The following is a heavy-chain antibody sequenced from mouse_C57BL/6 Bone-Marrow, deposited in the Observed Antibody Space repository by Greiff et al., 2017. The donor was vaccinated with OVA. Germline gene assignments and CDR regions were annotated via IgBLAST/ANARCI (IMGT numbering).Heavy chain of an antibody. CDR3: ARNYGRGPWFAY. Sequence: QVQLQQPGAELVKPGASVKMSCKASGYTFTSYWITWVKQRPGQGLEWIGDIYPGSGSTNYNEKFKSKATLTVDTSSSTAYMQLSSLTSEDSAVYDCARNYGRGPWFAYWGQGTLVTVSA. CDR2: IYPGSGST. V-gene: IGHV1-55*01. D-gene: IGHD1-1*01. J-gene: IGHJ3*01. CDR1: GYTFTSYW.